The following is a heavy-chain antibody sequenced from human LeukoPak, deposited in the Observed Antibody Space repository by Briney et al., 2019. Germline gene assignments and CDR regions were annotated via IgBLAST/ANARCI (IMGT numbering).Heavy chain of an antibody. CDR3: ARHPRIVGATFYYYGMDV. D-gene: IGHD1-26*01. Sequence: GSLRLSCAASGFTFSDHYWSWIRQPPGKGLEWIGYIYYSGSTNYNPSLKSRVTISVDTSKNQFSLKLSSVTAADTAVYYCARHPRIVGATFYYYGMDVWGQGATVTVSS. CDR2: IYYSGST. J-gene: IGHJ6*02. V-gene: IGHV4-59*08. CDR1: GFTFSDHY.